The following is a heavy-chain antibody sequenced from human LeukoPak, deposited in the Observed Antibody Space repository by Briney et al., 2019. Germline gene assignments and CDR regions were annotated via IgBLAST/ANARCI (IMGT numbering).Heavy chain of an antibody. CDR2: IKHGGSEK. V-gene: IGHV3-7*01. J-gene: IGHJ4*02. Sequence: GGSLRLSCAASGFSFSTYWMGWVRQAPGKGLEWVANIKHGGSEKYYVESLRGRFTISRDNAKNSLYLQMSSLRAEDTAIYFCARPSFTSGSYFDSWGQGTLVTVSS. CDR3: ARPSFTSGSYFDS. CDR1: GFSFSTYW. D-gene: IGHD3-22*01.